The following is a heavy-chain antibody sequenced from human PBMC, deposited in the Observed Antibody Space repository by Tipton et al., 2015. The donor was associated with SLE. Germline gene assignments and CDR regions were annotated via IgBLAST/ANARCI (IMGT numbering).Heavy chain of an antibody. Sequence: LRLSCTVSGYSISSSYYWNWIRQAPGKGLEWIASIYQRTSTYYNPSLKSRATISMDMSKNQFSLRLSSVTAADTAVYYCTRGGIFLWGQGKLVTVSS. D-gene: IGHD2-21*01. CDR3: TRGGIFL. CDR2: IYQRTST. V-gene: IGHV4-38-2*02. CDR1: GYSISSSYY. J-gene: IGHJ4*02.